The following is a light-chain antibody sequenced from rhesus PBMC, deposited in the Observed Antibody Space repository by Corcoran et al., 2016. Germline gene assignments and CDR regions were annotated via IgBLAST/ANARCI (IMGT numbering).Light chain of an antibody. CDR1: QGISRY. CDR3: QQGNSNPFT. J-gene: IGKJ3*01. Sequence: DIQMTQSPSSLSASVGDRVTITCRASQGISRYLNWYQQTTGKAPKLLIYYANSLACRVPSRLSGSGSGIDFALDISSLQPEYFATYYCQQGNSNPFTFCPGTKLNIK. V-gene: IGKV1-32*02. CDR2: YAN.